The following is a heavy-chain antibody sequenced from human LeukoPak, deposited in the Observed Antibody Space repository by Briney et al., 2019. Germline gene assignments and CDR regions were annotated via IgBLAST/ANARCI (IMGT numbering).Heavy chain of an antibody. CDR1: GFTFSSYS. Sequence: GGSLRLSCAASGFTFSSYSMNWVRQAPGKGLEWVSSISSSSSYIYYADSVKGRFTISRDNAKNSLYLQMNSLRAEDTAVYYCARGIVGATNFDYWGRGTLVTVSS. J-gene: IGHJ4*02. CDR3: ARGIVGATNFDY. CDR2: ISSSSSYI. D-gene: IGHD1-26*01. V-gene: IGHV3-21*01.